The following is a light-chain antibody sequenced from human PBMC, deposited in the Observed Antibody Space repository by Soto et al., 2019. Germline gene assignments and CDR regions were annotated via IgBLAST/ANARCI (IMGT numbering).Light chain of an antibody. V-gene: IGLV2-14*01. J-gene: IGLJ2*01. CDR2: EVS. CDR1: SSDVGVYNF. Sequence: QSALTQPASVSGSPGQSVTISCTGTSSDVGVYNFVSWYQQHPGKAPKLMIYEVSNRPSGVSGRFSGSKSGNTASLTISGLQAEDEADYYCSSHTSSSTSVVFGGGTKLTVL. CDR3: SSHTSSSTSVV.